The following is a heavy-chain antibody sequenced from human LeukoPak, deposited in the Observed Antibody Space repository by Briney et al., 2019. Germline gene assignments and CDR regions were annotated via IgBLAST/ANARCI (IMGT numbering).Heavy chain of an antibody. J-gene: IGHJ4*02. D-gene: IGHD5-18*01. CDR3: ARDLAYSRLDY. CDR2: INPDGNKK. V-gene: IGHV3-7*01. CDR1: GFTFSDYY. Sequence: GGSLRLSCAASGFTFSDYYMSWIRQAPGKGLEWVASINPDGNKKYSADSVKGRFTISRDNAENSLYLQMNSLRVEDTAFYYCARDLAYSRLDYWGQGMLVTVSS.